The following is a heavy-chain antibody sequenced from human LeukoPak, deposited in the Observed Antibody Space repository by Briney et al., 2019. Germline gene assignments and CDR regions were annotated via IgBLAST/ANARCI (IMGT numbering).Heavy chain of an antibody. V-gene: IGHV3-43*02. J-gene: IGHJ4*02. Sequence: GGSLRLSCAASGFTFDDYAMHWVRHAPGKGLEWVSLISGDGGSTYYANSVKGRFTISRDNRKNSLYMQMNSLRTEDTALYYCAKEDSYGFGYWGQGTLVTVSS. CDR1: GFTFDDYA. D-gene: IGHD5-18*01. CDR3: AKEDSYGFGY. CDR2: ISGDGGST.